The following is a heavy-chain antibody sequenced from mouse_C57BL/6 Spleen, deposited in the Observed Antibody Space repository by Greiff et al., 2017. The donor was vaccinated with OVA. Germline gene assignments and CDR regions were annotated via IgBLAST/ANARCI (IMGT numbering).Heavy chain of an antibody. J-gene: IGHJ2*01. CDR2: IDPSDSET. CDR3: ASEGDSYFDY. CDR1: GYTFTSYW. Sequence: QVQLKQPGAELVRPGSSVKLSCKASGYTFTSYWMHWVKQRPIQGLEWIGNIDPSDSETHYNQKFKDKATLTVDKSSSTAYMQLSSLTSEASAVYYCASEGDSYFDYWGQGTTLTVSS. V-gene: IGHV1-52*01. D-gene: IGHD3-3*01.